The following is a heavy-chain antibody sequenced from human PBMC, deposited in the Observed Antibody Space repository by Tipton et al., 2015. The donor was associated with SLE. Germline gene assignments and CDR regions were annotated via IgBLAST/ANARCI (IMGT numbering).Heavy chain of an antibody. Sequence: TLSLTCTVSGGSISSGSYYWSWIRQPAGKGLEWIGRIYTSGSTNYNPSLKSRVTISLDTSKNQFSLKLSSVTAADTAVYYCARGVYGDHFDYWGQGTLVTVSS. V-gene: IGHV4-61*02. CDR3: ARGVYGDHFDY. D-gene: IGHD4-17*01. CDR2: IYTSGST. J-gene: IGHJ4*02. CDR1: GGSISSGSYY.